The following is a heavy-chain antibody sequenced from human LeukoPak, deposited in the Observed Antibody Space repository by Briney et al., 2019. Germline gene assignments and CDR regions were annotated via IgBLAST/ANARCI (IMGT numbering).Heavy chain of an antibody. CDR1: GFTFSSYA. CDR3: ATLMRGPTGYSGYGGEDY. CDR2: ITGSGGST. V-gene: IGHV3-23*01. J-gene: IGHJ4*02. D-gene: IGHD5-12*01. Sequence: GGSLRLSCAASGFTFSSYAMSWVRQAPGTGLEWVSAITGSGGSTYYADSVKGRFAISRDNSKNTLYLQMNSLRAEDTAVYYCATLMRGPTGYSGYGGEDYWGQGTLVTVSS.